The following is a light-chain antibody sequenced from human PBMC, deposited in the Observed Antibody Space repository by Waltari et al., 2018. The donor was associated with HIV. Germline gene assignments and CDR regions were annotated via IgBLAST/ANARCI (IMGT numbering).Light chain of an antibody. Sequence: QSALTQPASVSGSPGQSITISCTGTSSAVGGYNYVSWYQQHPGKAPKLMIYEVSKRPSGVSNRFSGSKSGNTASLTISGLQAEDEADYYCSSYTSSSTWVFGGGTKLTVL. CDR1: SSAVGGYNY. J-gene: IGLJ3*02. V-gene: IGLV2-14*01. CDR3: SSYTSSSTWV. CDR2: EVS.